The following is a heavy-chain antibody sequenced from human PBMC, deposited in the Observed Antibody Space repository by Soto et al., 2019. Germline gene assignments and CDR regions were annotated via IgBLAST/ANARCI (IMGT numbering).Heavy chain of an antibody. CDR1: GFTFSSYS. J-gene: IGHJ4*02. CDR3: AIYSSFDY. CDR2: ISSGSSYI. Sequence: GGSLRLSCAASGFTFSSYSMNWVRQAPGKGLEWVSSISSGSSYIYYADSVKGRFTISRDNAKNSLYLQMNSLGAEDTALYYCAIYSSFDYWGQGTLVTVSS. V-gene: IGHV3-21*01. D-gene: IGHD6-19*01.